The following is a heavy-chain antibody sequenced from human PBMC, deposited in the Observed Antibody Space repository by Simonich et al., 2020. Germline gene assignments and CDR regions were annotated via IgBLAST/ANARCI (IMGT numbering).Heavy chain of an antibody. J-gene: IGHJ5*02. Sequence: QVQLVESGGGVVQPGRSLRLSCAASGFTFSSYAMHWVRQAPGKGVGWVEVISYDGRNKYYADSVKGRFTISRDNSKNTLYLQMNSLRAEDTAVYYCARDRNWGWFDPWGQGTLVTVSS. CDR3: ARDRNWGWFDP. V-gene: IGHV3-30*07. D-gene: IGHD7-27*01. CDR2: ISYDGRNK. CDR1: GFTFSSYA.